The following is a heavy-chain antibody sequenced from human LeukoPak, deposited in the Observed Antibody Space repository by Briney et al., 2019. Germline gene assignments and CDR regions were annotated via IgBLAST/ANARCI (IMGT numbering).Heavy chain of an antibody. CDR2: INHSGST. D-gene: IGHD6-19*01. J-gene: IGHJ4*02. CDR3: ASPSDEYSSGWYGSALHY. V-gene: IGHV4-34*01. Sequence: SETLSLTCAVYGGSFSGYYWSWIRQPPGKGLEWIGEINHSGSTNYNPSLKSRVTISVDTSKNQFSLKLSSVTAADTAVYYCASPSDEYSSGWYGSALHYWGQGTLVTVSS. CDR1: GGSFSGYY.